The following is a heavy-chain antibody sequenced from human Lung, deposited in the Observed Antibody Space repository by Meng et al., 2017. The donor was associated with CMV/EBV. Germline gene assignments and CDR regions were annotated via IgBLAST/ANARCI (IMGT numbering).Heavy chain of an antibody. CDR2: IIPILGIA. CDR1: GGTFSSYT. D-gene: IGHD2-2*01. V-gene: IGHV1-69*02. CDR3: ARAFIVVVPAAIGSPYGMDV. Sequence: SVKVSXKASGGTFSSYTISWVRQAPGQGLEWMGRIIPILGIANYAQKFQGRVTITADKSTSTAYMELSSLRSEDTAVYYCARAFIVVVPAAIGSPYGMDVWGQGTXVNV. J-gene: IGHJ6*02.